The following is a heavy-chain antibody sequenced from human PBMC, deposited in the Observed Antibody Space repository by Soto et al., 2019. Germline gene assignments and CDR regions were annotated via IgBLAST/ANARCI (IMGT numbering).Heavy chain of an antibody. CDR2: IYYSGST. Sequence: KTSETLSLTCTVSGGSSSSGGYYRSWIRQHPWKGLEWIGYIYYSGSTYYNPSLKSRVTISVDTSKNQFSLKLSSVTAADTAVYYCARAKRLGELSFIPYFDYWGQGTLVTVSS. CDR1: GGSSSSGGYY. V-gene: IGHV4-31*03. CDR3: ARAKRLGELSFIPYFDY. J-gene: IGHJ4*02. D-gene: IGHD3-16*02.